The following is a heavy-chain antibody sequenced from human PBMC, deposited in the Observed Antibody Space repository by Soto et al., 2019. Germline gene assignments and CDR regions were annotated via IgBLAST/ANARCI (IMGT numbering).Heavy chain of an antibody. CDR2: ISSSSSYI. CDR3: ARDVRSSGWYLSPPGGMDV. CDR1: GFTFSSYS. Sequence: EVQLVESGGGLVKPGGSLRLSCAASGFTFSSYSMNWVRQAPGKGLEWVSSISSSSSYIYYADSVKGRFTISRDNAKNSLYLQMNILRAEDTAVYYCARDVRSSGWYLSPPGGMDVWGQGTTVTVSS. D-gene: IGHD6-19*01. V-gene: IGHV3-21*01. J-gene: IGHJ6*02.